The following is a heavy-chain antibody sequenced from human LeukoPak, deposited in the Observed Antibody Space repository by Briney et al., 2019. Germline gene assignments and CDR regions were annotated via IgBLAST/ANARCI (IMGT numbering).Heavy chain of an antibody. CDR2: IYYSGST. Sequence: SETLSLTCTVSGGSISSSSYYWGWIRQPPGKGLEWIGSIYYSGSTYYNPSLKSRVTISVDTSKNQFSLKLSSVTAADTAVYYCAREGTTVTWYYYYYMDVWGKGTTVTVSS. D-gene: IGHD4-11*01. CDR3: AREGTTVTWYYYYYMDV. CDR1: GGSISSSSYY. J-gene: IGHJ6*03. V-gene: IGHV4-39*02.